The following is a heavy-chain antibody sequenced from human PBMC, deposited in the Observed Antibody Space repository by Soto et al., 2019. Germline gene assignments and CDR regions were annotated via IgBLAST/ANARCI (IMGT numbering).Heavy chain of an antibody. Sequence: SETLSLTCAVSGDSISRAGYSWTWIRQSPWKGLEWIGYIFHTGSTYYNPSLKSRVTISIDRSENQFSLKLNSVTAADTAVYYCARDNRVGTYYFDHWGRGXLVTVHS. CDR1: GDSISRAGYS. D-gene: IGHD2-21*02. CDR2: IFHTGST. V-gene: IGHV4-30-2*06. J-gene: IGHJ4*02. CDR3: ARDNRVGTYYFDH.